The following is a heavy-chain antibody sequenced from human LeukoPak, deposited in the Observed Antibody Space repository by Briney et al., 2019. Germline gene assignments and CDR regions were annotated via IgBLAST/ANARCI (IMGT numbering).Heavy chain of an antibody. CDR3: AREGTSGWYYFDY. CDR1: GLTFSTYW. V-gene: IGHV3-74*01. CDR2: INSDGRST. J-gene: IGHJ4*02. Sequence: PGGSLRLSCAASGLTFSTYWMHWVRQAPGKGLVWVSRINSDGRSTTYADFVKGRFTISRDNAKNTLYLQMNSLRAEDTAVYYCAREGTSGWYYFDYWGREPWSPSPQ. D-gene: IGHD6-19*01.